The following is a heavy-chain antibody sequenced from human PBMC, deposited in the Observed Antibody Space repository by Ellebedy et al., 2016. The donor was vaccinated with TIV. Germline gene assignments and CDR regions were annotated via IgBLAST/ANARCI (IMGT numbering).Heavy chain of an antibody. CDR1: GFTFSDYS. CDR2: ISSSSIYI. Sequence: GESLKISXAASGFTFSDYSMNWVRQAPGKGLEWVSSISSSSIYIYYADSVKGRFTISRDNAKNSLFLQMNSLRVEDTAVYYCARVYSGSLRGFDYWGQGTLVTVSS. D-gene: IGHD6-13*01. V-gene: IGHV3-21*01. CDR3: ARVYSGSLRGFDY. J-gene: IGHJ4*02.